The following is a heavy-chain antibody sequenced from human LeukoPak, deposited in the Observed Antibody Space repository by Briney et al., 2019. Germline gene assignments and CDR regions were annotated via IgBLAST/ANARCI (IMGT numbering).Heavy chain of an antibody. J-gene: IGHJ4*02. Sequence: GASVKVSCKASGYTFTSYGISWVRQAPGQGLEWMGWISAYNGNTNYAQKLQGRVTITRDTSASTAYMELSSLRSEDTAVYYCARDRWLVQRERTLDYWGQGTLVTVSS. CDR1: GYTFTSYG. D-gene: IGHD6-19*01. CDR2: ISAYNGNT. CDR3: ARDRWLVQRERTLDY. V-gene: IGHV1-18*01.